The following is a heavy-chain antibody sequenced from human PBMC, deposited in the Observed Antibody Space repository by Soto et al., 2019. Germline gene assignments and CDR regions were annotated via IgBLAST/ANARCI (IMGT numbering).Heavy chain of an antibody. V-gene: IGHV3-30*18. Sequence: PGESLKISCAASGFTFSSYGMHWVRQAPGKGLEWVAVISYDGSNKYYADSVKGRFTISRDNSKNTLYLQMNSLRAEDTAVYYCAKAELRIAVAGSQVDYWGQGTLVTVSS. J-gene: IGHJ4*02. CDR3: AKAELRIAVAGSQVDY. CDR1: GFTFSSYG. CDR2: ISYDGSNK. D-gene: IGHD6-19*01.